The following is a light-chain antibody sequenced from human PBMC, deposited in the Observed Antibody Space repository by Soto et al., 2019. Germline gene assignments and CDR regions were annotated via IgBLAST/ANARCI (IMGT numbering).Light chain of an antibody. CDR2: DVS. CDR1: SSDVGGYNY. J-gene: IGLJ1*01. CDR3: SSYRSGGTFV. V-gene: IGLV2-11*01. Sequence: QSALTQPRSVSGSPGQSVTISCTGTSSDVGGYNYVSWYQQHPGKAPKLMIYDVSKRPSGVPDRFSGSKSGNTASLTISGLQAEDEADYYCSSYRSGGTFVFGSGTKVTVL.